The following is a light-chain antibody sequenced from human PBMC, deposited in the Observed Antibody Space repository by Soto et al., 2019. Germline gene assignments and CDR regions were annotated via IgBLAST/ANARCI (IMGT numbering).Light chain of an antibody. J-gene: IGKJ1*01. Sequence: DIQMTQSPSTLSAGVGDRVTITCRASQRISTYLNWYQQKPGKAPTLRIYAASSLQSGVPSRVSGSGSGTDFTLTINPLQPEKFATYFCQQWYSSPRTFGQGTKVYIK. CDR1: QRISTY. V-gene: IGKV1-39*01. CDR3: QQWYSSPRT. CDR2: AAS.